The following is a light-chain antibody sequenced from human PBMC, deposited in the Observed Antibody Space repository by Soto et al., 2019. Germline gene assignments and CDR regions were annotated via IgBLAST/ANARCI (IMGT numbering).Light chain of an antibody. J-gene: IGLJ2*01. Sequence: QSVLTQPASVSGSPGQSITISCTGTSSDIGVYNYVSWYQQDPGKAPKLIIYEVSNRPSGVSNRFSGSKSGNTASLSISGLQPEDEADYYCSSYTTNNQVVFGGGTKLTVL. CDR1: SSDIGVYNY. CDR2: EVS. CDR3: SSYTTNNQVV. V-gene: IGLV2-14*01.